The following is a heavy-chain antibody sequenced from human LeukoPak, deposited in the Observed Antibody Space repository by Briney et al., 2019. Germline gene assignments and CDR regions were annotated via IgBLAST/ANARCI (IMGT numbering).Heavy chain of an antibody. J-gene: IGHJ4*02. D-gene: IGHD6-19*01. CDR1: GLTFSSYA. V-gene: IGHV3-23*01. CDR2: ISGSGGST. CDR3: AKDPSFIAVAPTLDY. Sequence: GGSLRLSCTASGLTFSSYAMSWVRQAPGKGLEWVSAISGSGGSTYYADSVKGRFTISRDNSKNTLYLQMNSLRAEDTAVYYCAKDPSFIAVAPTLDYWGQGTLVTVSS.